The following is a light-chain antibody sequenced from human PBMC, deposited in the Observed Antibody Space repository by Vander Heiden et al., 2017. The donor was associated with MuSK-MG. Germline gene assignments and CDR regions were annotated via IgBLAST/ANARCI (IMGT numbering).Light chain of an antibody. CDR2: GAS. CDR1: QSVSSSY. CDR3: QQEGSSQYT. V-gene: IGKV3-20*01. J-gene: IGKJ2*01. Sequence: EIVLTQSPGTLSLSPGERATLSCRASQSVSSSYLAWYQQKPGQAPRLLIYGASSRATGIPDRFSGSGSGTDFTLTISRLEPEDFAVYHCQQEGSSQYTFGQRTKLDIK.